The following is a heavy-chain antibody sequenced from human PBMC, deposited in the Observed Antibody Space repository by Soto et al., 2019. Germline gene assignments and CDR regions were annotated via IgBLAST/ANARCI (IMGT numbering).Heavy chain of an antibody. CDR2: INRDGSTT. Sequence: PGGSLRLSCAASGFTFSTCWMNWVRQAPGEGLVWVARINRDGSTTAYADSVKGRFTISRDNARNTLYLQMNSLRAEDSAVYYCAKAVVRGDAYKRPIDYWGPGTLVTVSS. CDR1: GFTFSTCW. CDR3: AKAVVRGDAYKRPIDY. V-gene: IGHV3-74*03. D-gene: IGHD3-10*01. J-gene: IGHJ4*01.